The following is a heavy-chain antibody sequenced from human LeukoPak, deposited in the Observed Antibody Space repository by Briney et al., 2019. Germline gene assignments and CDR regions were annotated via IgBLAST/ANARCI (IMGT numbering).Heavy chain of an antibody. J-gene: IGHJ5*02. Sequence: ASVKVSCKASGYTFTGYYMHWVRQAPGQGLEWMGWINPNSGGTNYAQKFQGRVTMTRDTSISTAYMELSRLRSDDTAVYYCARNPVLRYFDWLPNWFDPWGQGTLSPSPQ. CDR1: GYTFTGYY. D-gene: IGHD3-9*01. V-gene: IGHV1-2*02. CDR2: INPNSGGT. CDR3: ARNPVLRYFDWLPNWFDP.